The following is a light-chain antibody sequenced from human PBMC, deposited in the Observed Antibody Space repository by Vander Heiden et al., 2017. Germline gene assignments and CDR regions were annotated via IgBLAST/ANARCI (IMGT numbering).Light chain of an antibody. CDR2: AAS. CDR1: QSIGDY. CDR3: QQSDSAPGGT. J-gene: IGKJ1*01. V-gene: IGKV1-39*01. Sequence: DIQMTQSPSSLSASVGDRVTITCRASQSIGDYLNWYQQKPGTAPNLLIYAASSLQSGVPSRFSGSGFGTDFTLTISSLQPEDFAPYYCQQSDSAPGGTIGQGTKVEIK.